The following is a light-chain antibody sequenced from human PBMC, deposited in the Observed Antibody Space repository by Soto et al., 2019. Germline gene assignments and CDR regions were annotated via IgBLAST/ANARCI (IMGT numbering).Light chain of an antibody. V-gene: IGLV2-14*01. J-gene: IGLJ1*01. CDR1: YSNIRSNS. CDR2: EVS. CDR3: SSYTSSSTRYV. Sequence: QSVLTQPPSASGTPGQRVTLSCSGGYSNIRSNSVNWYQQLPGSAPKLMIYEVSNRPSGVSNRFSGSKSGNTASLTISGLQAEDEADYYCSSYTSSSTRYVFGTGTKVTVL.